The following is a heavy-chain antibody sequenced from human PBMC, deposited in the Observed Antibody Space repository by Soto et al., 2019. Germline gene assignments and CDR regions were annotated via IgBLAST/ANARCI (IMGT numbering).Heavy chain of an antibody. CDR2: INPSDGTT. D-gene: IGHD6-19*01. CDR3: ARDKDSSARPRAEFDY. V-gene: IGHV1-46*01. CDR1: GYMFTSYF. Sequence: QGHLVQSGAEVKRPGASVRVSCESSGYMFTSYFIHWVRQAPGPGLEWVGVINPSDGTTTYAQKFQARITMTRDTSSPTVDMELSSLRSEDTAVYYCARDKDSSARPRAEFDYWGKGTLITVSS. J-gene: IGHJ4*02.